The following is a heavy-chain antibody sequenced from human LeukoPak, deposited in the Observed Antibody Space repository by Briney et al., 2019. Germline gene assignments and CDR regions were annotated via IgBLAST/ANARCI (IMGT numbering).Heavy chain of an antibody. CDR2: IYYSGST. J-gene: IGHJ4*02. CDR3: ARHGASGSLRNFDY. D-gene: IGHD1-26*01. CDR1: GGSISSSSYY. Sequence: PSETLSLTCTVSGGSISSSSYYWGWIRQPPGKGLEWIGSIYYSGSTYYNPSLKSRVTISVDTSKNQFSLKLTSVTAADTAIYYCARHGASGSLRNFDYWGQGGLVTVSS. V-gene: IGHV4-39*01.